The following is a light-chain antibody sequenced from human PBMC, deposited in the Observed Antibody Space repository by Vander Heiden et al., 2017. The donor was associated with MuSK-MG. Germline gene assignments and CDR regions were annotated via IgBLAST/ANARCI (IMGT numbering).Light chain of an antibody. CDR2: SNN. J-gene: IGLJ2*01. CDR1: SSNIGSNT. Sequence: SVLTQPPSASETPGQRVTISCSGSSSNIGSNTVTWYPQLPGTAPKLLIYSNNQRPSGVPDRFSGSKSGTSASLAISGLQAEDEADYYCAAWDDSLNGVVFGGGTKLTVL. V-gene: IGLV1-44*01. CDR3: AAWDDSLNGVV.